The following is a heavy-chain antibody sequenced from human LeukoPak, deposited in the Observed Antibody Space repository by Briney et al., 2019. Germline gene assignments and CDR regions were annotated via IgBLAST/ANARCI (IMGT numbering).Heavy chain of an antibody. CDR2: ISSSSRTI. V-gene: IGHV3-48*02. Sequence: GGSLRLSCAASGFSFNDYSMNWVRRAPGKGLEWVSYISSSSRTIDYADSVKGRFTISRDNAKNSLYLQMNSLRDEDTALYYCARDRFYAFDIWGQGTMVTVSS. CDR1: GFSFNDYS. CDR3: ARDRFYAFDI. J-gene: IGHJ3*02.